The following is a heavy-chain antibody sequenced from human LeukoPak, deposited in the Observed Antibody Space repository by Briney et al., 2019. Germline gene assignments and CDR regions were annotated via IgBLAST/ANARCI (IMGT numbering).Heavy chain of an antibody. CDR1: GGSFSSYA. V-gene: IGHV1-69*05. J-gene: IGHJ6*03. CDR2: IIPIFGTA. D-gene: IGHD1-1*01. CDR3: ARARNWEDYYYYMDV. Sequence: ASVKVSCKASGGSFSSYAISWVRQAPGQGLEWMGGIIPIFGTANYAQKFQGRVTITTDESTSTAYMELSSLRSEHTAVYYCARARNWEDYYYYMDVRGKGTTVTVSS.